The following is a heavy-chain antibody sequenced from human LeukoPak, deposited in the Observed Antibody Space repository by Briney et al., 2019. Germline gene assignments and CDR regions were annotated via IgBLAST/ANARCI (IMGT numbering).Heavy chain of an antibody. D-gene: IGHD6-19*01. CDR1: GGSISNYY. J-gene: IGHJ3*02. CDR2: MYTSGST. Sequence: SETLSLTCTVSGGSISNYYWSWIRQPAGKGLEWIGRMYTSGSTNYNPSLKSRVTMSVDTSKNQFSLKLSSVTAADTAVYYCARDVSAVAGDDAFDIWGQGTMVTVSS. V-gene: IGHV4-4*07. CDR3: ARDVSAVAGDDAFDI.